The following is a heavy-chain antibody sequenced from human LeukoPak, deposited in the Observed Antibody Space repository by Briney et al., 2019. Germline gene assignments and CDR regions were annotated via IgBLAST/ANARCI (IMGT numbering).Heavy chain of an antibody. CDR3: ARVCVGYDSSGYYYYFDY. J-gene: IGHJ4*02. D-gene: IGHD3-22*01. CDR1: GGSISSHY. CDR2: IYYSGST. V-gene: IGHV4-59*11. Sequence: SETLSLTCTVSGGSISSHYWSWIRQPPGKGLEWIGYIYYSGSTNYNPSLKSRVTISVDTSKNQFSLKLSSVTAADTAVYYCARVCVGYDSSGYYYYFDYWGQGTLVTVSS.